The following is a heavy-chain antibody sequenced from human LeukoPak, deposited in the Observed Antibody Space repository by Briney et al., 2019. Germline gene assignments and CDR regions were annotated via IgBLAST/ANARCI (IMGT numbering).Heavy chain of an antibody. J-gene: IGHJ4*02. CDR1: GYTLTSYD. D-gene: IGHD3-22*01. Sequence: ASVKVSCKASGYTLTSYDINWVRQATGQGLEWMGWMNPNSGNTGYAQKFQGRVTMTRNTSISTAYMELSSLRSEDTAVYYCARVGTISYYDSSDYWGQGTLVTVSS. CDR3: ARVGTISYYDSSDY. V-gene: IGHV1-8*01. CDR2: MNPNSGNT.